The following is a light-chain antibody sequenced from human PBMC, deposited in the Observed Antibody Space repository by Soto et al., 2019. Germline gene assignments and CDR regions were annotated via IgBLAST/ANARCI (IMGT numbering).Light chain of an antibody. Sequence: QSVLTQPPSVSGAPGQRVTISCTGSSSNIGAGYDVHWYQQLPGTAPKLLIYGNNNRPSGVPDRFSGSKSGTSASLAITGLQAEDEPDYYCQSYDSSLNNYVFGTGTKLTVL. V-gene: IGLV1-40*01. CDR1: SSNIGAGYD. CDR3: QSYDSSLNNYV. J-gene: IGLJ1*01. CDR2: GNN.